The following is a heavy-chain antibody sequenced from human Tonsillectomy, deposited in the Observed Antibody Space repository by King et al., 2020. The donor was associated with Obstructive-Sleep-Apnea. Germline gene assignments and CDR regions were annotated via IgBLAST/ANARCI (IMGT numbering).Heavy chain of an antibody. CDR2: ISWNSGSI. CDR1: GFTFDDYA. D-gene: IGHD1-14*01. J-gene: IGHJ4*02. CDR3: AKVSATGNYFDY. Sequence: DVQLVESGGGLVQPGRSLRLSCAASGFTFDDYAMHWVRQAPGKGLEWVSGISWNSGSIGYADSVKGRFTISRDNAKNSLYLQMNSLRAEDTALYYCAKVSATGNYFDYWGRGTLVTVSS. V-gene: IGHV3-9*01.